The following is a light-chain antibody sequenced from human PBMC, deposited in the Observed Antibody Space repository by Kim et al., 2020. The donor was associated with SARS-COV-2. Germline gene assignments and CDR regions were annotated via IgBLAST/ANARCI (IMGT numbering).Light chain of an antibody. J-gene: IGLJ3*02. CDR3: QSSDSSVWV. Sequence: GRTVTTSCTRSSGSIAHNYVQWYQQRPGSAPTTVIFEDNQRPSGVPDRFSGSIDSSSNSASLTISGLKTEDEADYHCQSSDSSVWVFGGGTQLTVL. CDR2: EDN. V-gene: IGLV6-57*03. CDR1: SGSIAHNY.